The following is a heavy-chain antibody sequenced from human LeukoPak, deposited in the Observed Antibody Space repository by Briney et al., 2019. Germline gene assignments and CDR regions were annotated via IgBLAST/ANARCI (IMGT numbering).Heavy chain of an antibody. Sequence: SETLSLTCAVSGGSISSSNWWGWVRQPPGRGPECIGEIHHSGTTNYNSSLKSRVTISVDKSNNQFSLNLNFVTAADTAVYYCARAFLVGYSPEHYFFDYWGQGILVTVSS. V-gene: IGHV4-4*02. CDR2: IHHSGTT. CDR1: GGSISSSNW. D-gene: IGHD2-15*01. CDR3: ARAFLVGYSPEHYFFDY. J-gene: IGHJ4*02.